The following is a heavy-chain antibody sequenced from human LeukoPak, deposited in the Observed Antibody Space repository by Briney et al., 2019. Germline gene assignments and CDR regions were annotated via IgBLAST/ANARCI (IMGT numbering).Heavy chain of an antibody. Sequence: GGSLRLSCAASGFTFSTSWMSWVRQAPGKGLEWVATIKQDGNEKYYVDSVKGRFTISRDNAKISLYLQMNSLRAEDTAVYYCARAAYTGSPTSFDYWGQGTLVTVSS. V-gene: IGHV3-7*04. CDR3: ARAAYTGSPTSFDY. CDR1: GFTFSTSW. CDR2: IKQDGNEK. J-gene: IGHJ4*02. D-gene: IGHD1-26*01.